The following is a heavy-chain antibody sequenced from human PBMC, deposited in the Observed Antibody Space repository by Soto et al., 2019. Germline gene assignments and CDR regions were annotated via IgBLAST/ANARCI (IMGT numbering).Heavy chain of an antibody. V-gene: IGHV1-18*01. Sequence: GASVKVSCKASGYTFTSYGISWVRQAPGQGLEWMGWISAYNGNTNYAQKLQGRVTMTTDTSTSTAYMELRSLRSDDTAVYYCARPDCSSTSCYAGWFDPWGQGTLVTVSS. CDR1: GYTFTSYG. D-gene: IGHD2-2*01. J-gene: IGHJ5*02. CDR2: ISAYNGNT. CDR3: ARPDCSSTSCYAGWFDP.